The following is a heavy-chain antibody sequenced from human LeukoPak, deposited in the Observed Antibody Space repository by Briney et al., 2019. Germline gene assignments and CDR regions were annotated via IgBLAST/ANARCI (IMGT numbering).Heavy chain of an antibody. CDR3: ARDTGIAVAGSYWFDP. Sequence: PSETLSLTCAVSGYSISSGYYWGWIRQPPGKGLEWIGSIYHSGSTYYNPSLKSRVTISVDTSKNQFSLKLSSVTAADTAVYYCARDTGIAVAGSYWFDPWGQGTLVTVSS. CDR1: GYSISSGYY. J-gene: IGHJ5*02. CDR2: IYHSGST. D-gene: IGHD6-19*01. V-gene: IGHV4-38-2*02.